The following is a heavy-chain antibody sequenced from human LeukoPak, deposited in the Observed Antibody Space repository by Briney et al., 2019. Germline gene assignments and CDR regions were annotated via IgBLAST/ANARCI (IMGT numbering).Heavy chain of an antibody. V-gene: IGHV3-30*18. Sequence: WGSVSLNCAASGFTFSTYGMHWVRLAPGKGLEWVAVVSHDGSDTYYAESVKGRFTIARDNSKNTVYLQMTSLTPEDTTVYYCAKGACSGGNCYRVNLYFDLWGR. CDR3: AKGACSGGNCYRVNLYFDL. J-gene: IGHJ2*01. CDR1: GFTFSTYG. D-gene: IGHD2-15*01. CDR2: VSHDGSDT.